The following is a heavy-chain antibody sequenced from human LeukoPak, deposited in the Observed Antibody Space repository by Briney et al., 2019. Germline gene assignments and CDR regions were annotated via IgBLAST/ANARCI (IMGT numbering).Heavy chain of an antibody. V-gene: IGHV3-23*01. D-gene: IGHD6-19*01. CDR1: GFTFSSYA. Sequence: GGSLRLSCAASGFTFSSYAMSWVRQAPGKGLEWVSAISGSGASTYYADSVRGRFTLSRDKSKNTLYLQMNSLRAEDTAVYYCAKDARRSSGWWFFDHWGQGTLVTVSS. CDR2: ISGSGAST. J-gene: IGHJ4*02. CDR3: AKDARRSSGWWFFDH.